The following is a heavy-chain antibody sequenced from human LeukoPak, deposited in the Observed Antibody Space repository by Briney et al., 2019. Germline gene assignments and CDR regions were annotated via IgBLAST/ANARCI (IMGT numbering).Heavy chain of an antibody. Sequence: GGSLRLSCAGSGCSFSGYEMNWVRQAPGKGLEWLSSISISGSIIYYADSVKGRFTISRDNAKNSVYLQMNSLRAEDTAVYYCARGHNLVIPTRINFDYWGQGTLVTVSS. J-gene: IGHJ4*02. CDR2: ISISGSII. D-gene: IGHD2-2*01. CDR3: ARGHNLVIPTRINFDY. V-gene: IGHV3-48*03. CDR1: GCSFSGYE.